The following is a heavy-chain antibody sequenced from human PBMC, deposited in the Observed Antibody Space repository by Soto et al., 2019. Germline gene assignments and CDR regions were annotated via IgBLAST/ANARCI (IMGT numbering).Heavy chain of an antibody. CDR3: ARIMAERYGMDV. J-gene: IGHJ6*02. CDR1: GFSLSTSGVR. Sequence: SGPTLVNPTQTLTLTCTFSGFSLSTSGVRVSWIRQPPGKALEWLARIDWDDDKFYSTSLKTRLTISKDTSKNQVVLTMTNMDPVDTATYYCARIMAERYGMDVWGQGTTVTVSS. D-gene: IGHD6-19*01. CDR2: IDWDDDK. V-gene: IGHV2-70*04.